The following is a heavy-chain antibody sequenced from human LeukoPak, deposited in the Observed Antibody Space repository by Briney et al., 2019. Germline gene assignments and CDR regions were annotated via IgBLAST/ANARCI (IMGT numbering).Heavy chain of an antibody. V-gene: IGHV1-18*01. CDR3: ARALRSPGYSGYDAPFDY. Sequence: ASVKVSCKASGYTFTSYGISWVRRAPGQGLEWMGWISAYNGNTNYAQKLQGRVTMTTDTSTSTAYMELRSLRSDDTAVYYCARALRSPGYSGYDAPFDYWGQGTLVTVSS. CDR2: ISAYNGNT. CDR1: GYTFTSYG. J-gene: IGHJ4*02. D-gene: IGHD5-12*01.